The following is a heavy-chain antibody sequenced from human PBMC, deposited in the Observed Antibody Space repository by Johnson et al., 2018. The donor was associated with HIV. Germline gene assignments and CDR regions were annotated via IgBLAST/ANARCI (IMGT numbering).Heavy chain of an antibody. CDR3: ARDPHYYDSNDAFDI. Sequence: VQLVESGGGVVRPGGSLRLSCAASGFTFDDYGMSWVRQAPGKGLEWVSNINWNGGSTGNADSVKGRFTISRDNSKNTLYLQINSLRAEDTAVYYCARDPHYYDSNDAFDIWGQGTMVTVSS. J-gene: IGHJ3*02. D-gene: IGHD3-22*01. V-gene: IGHV3-20*04. CDR2: INWNGGST. CDR1: GFTFDDYG.